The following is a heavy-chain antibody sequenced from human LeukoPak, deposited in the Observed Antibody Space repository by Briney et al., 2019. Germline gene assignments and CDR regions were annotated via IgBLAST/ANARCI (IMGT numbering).Heavy chain of an antibody. CDR3: ARENLLWFGELLTG. V-gene: IGHV4-34*01. CDR1: GGSFSGYY. J-gene: IGHJ4*02. D-gene: IGHD3-10*01. CDR2: INHSGST. Sequence: SETLSLTCAAYGGSFSGYYWGWIRQPPGKGLEWIGEINHSGSTNYNPSLKSRVTISVDTSKNQFSLKLSSVTAADTAVYYCARENLLWFGELLTGWGQGTLVTVSS.